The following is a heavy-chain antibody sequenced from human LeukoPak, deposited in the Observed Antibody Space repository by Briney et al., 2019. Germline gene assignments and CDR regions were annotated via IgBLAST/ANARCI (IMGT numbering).Heavy chain of an antibody. CDR3: ARQSCSSGFDPGIDY. D-gene: IGHD3-10*02. CDR1: GYSFTSYW. J-gene: IGHJ4*02. Sequence: GESLMISCKASGYSFTSYWIGWVRQMPAKNLQWRGVIYPGDSDTRYSPSFQGQVTISADMSISTAYLQWSSLNASDTAMYYCARQSCSSGFDPGIDYWGQGTLVSVSS. CDR2: IYPGDSDT. V-gene: IGHV5-51*01.